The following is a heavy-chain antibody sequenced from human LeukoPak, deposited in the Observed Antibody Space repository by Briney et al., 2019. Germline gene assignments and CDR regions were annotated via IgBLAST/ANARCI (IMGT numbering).Heavy chain of an antibody. CDR1: GYTFTGYY. J-gene: IGHJ1*01. CDR2: INPNSGGT. Sequence: ASVKVSCKASGYTFTGYYMHWVRQAPGQGLEWMGWINPNSGGTNYAQKFQGWVTMTRDTSISTAYMELSRLRSDDTAVYYCAREAKGYGDYEYFQHWGQGTLVTVSS. V-gene: IGHV1-2*04. D-gene: IGHD4-17*01. CDR3: AREAKGYGDYEYFQH.